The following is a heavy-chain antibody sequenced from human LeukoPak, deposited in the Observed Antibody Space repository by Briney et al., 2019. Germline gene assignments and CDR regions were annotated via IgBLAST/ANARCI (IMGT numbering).Heavy chain of an antibody. CDR3: ARSGITMVGGASIGLLTFDI. CDR2: INDDGRTS. J-gene: IGHJ3*02. V-gene: IGHV3-74*03. D-gene: IGHD3-10*01. Sequence: GGSLRLSCAASGFTFSYYWMHWVRQAPGEGLVWVSRINDDGRTSTYADSVKGRITISRDNAKNTLYLQMSSLRVEDTAVYYCARSGITMVGGASIGLLTFDIWGPGTMVTVSP. CDR1: GFTFSYYW.